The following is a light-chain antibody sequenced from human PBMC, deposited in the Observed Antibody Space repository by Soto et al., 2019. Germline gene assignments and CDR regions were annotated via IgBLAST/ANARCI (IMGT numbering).Light chain of an antibody. CDR1: QSVGSF. CDR3: QQRSDWPPLT. CDR2: DTY. J-gene: IGKJ5*01. Sequence: EIVLTQSPATLSLSPGERATLSCRASQSVGSFLAWYQQKPGQAPRLLIYDTYERPTGVPARFTGSGSGADFTLTINSLEPEDFAVYYCQQRSDWPPLTFGQGTRLDIK. V-gene: IGKV3-11*01.